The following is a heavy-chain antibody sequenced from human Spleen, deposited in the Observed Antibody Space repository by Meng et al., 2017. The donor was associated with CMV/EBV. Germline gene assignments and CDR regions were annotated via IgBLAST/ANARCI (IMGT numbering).Heavy chain of an antibody. CDR2: ISVYTDNT. Sequence: ASVKVSCKTSGYTFTSYGISWVRQAPGQGLEWMGWISVYTDNTSSAQKYQGRLTMTTDTSTSTAYMEVRSLRSDDTAVYYCARDSPSLYSSSPGIDFWGQGTPVTVSS. CDR1: GYTFTSYG. D-gene: IGHD6-6*01. J-gene: IGHJ4*02. CDR3: ARDSPSLYSSSPGIDF. V-gene: IGHV1-18*01.